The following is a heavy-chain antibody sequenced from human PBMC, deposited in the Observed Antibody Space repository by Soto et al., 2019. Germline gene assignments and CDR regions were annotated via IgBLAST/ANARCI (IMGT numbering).Heavy chain of an antibody. CDR2: FDPEDGET. D-gene: IGHD1-7*01. J-gene: IGHJ5*02. Sequence: ASVKVACKVSGYTLTELSMHWGRQAPGKGLEWMGGFDPEDGETIYAQKFQGRVTMTEDTSTDTAYMELSSLRSEDTAVYYCATVTGTTLIGPWFDPWGQGTLVTVSS. CDR3: ATVTGTTLIGPWFDP. CDR1: GYTLTELS. V-gene: IGHV1-24*01.